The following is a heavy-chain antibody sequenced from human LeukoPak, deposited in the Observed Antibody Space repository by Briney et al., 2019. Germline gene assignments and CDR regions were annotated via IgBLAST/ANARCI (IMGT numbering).Heavy chain of an antibody. D-gene: IGHD4-11*01. J-gene: IGHJ6*02. Sequence: GGSLRLSCGASGFTFSSHAMTWVRQAPGKGLEWVSAISISGDTTYYADAVKGRFTISRDNSKNTLYLQMNSLRAEDTAVYYCAKDLAYSNYDLKYGMDVWGQGTTVTVSS. CDR3: AKDLAYSNYDLKYGMDV. CDR1: GFTFSSHA. CDR2: ISISGDTT. V-gene: IGHV3-23*01.